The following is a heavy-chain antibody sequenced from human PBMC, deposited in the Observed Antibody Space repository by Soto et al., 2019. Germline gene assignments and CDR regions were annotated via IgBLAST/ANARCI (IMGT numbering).Heavy chain of an antibody. V-gene: IGHV3-30*18. J-gene: IGHJ4*02. CDR2: ISYDGSNK. D-gene: IGHD1-26*01. Sequence: QVQLVESGGGVVQPGRSLRLSCAASGFTFSSYGMHWVRQAPGKGLEWVAVISYDGSNKYYADSVKGRVTISRDNSKNTLYLQMNSLRAEDTAVYYCAKDLLVVGATPAYYWGQGTLVTVSS. CDR3: AKDLLVVGATPAYY. CDR1: GFTFSSYG.